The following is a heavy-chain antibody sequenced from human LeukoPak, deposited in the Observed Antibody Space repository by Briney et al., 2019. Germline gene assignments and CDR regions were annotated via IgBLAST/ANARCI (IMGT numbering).Heavy chain of an antibody. Sequence: GASVKVSCKASGYTFTSYDINWVRQATGQGLEWMGWMNPNSGNTGYAQKFQGRVTITRNTSISTAYMGLSRLRSDDTAVYYCTSLAAGIDAFDIWGQGTMVTVSS. J-gene: IGHJ3*02. D-gene: IGHD6-13*01. V-gene: IGHV1-8*03. CDR1: GYTFTSYD. CDR3: TSLAAGIDAFDI. CDR2: MNPNSGNT.